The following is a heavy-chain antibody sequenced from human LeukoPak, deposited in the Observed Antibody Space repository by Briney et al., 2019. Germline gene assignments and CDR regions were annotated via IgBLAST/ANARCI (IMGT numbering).Heavy chain of an antibody. CDR2: IKEDGSEK. V-gene: IGHV3-7*01. CDR1: GFSFSNFW. Sequence: GGSLRLSCAASGFSFSNFWMTWVRQAAGKGPEWVANIKEDGSEKSYVDSVKGRFTISRDNAKNLLYLQMNSLRAEDTAVYYCATSSYCSSTSCYSDLDPWGQGTLVTVSS. D-gene: IGHD2-2*01. J-gene: IGHJ5*02. CDR3: ATSSYCSSTSCYSDLDP.